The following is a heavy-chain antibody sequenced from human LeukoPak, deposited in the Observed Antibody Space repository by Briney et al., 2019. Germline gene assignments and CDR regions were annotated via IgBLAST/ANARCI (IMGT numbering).Heavy chain of an antibody. J-gene: IGHJ5*02. V-gene: IGHV4-34*01. CDR2: INHSGST. CDR3: ARSGQLVHNWFDP. D-gene: IGHD6-13*01. Sequence: SETPSLTCAVYGGSFSGYYWSWIRQPPGKGLEWIGEINHSGSTNYNPSLKSRVTTSVDTSKNQFSLKLSSVTAADTAVYYCARSGQLVHNWFDPWGQGTLVTVSS. CDR1: GGSFSGYY.